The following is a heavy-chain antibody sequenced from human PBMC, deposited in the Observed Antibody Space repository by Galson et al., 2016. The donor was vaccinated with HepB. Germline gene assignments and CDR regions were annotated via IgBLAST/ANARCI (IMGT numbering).Heavy chain of an antibody. Sequence: SVKVSCKASGGTFSTYAVNWVRQAPGQGLEWLGGIIALLGVTHYAQSFQGRVTIVADESATTSYMELRGLKSEDTAVYYCSTSQPPRSWIDFPSNWLDPWGQGTLVAVSS. V-gene: IGHV1-69*10. CDR2: IIALLGVT. CDR3: STSQPPRSWIDFPSNWLDP. D-gene: IGHD3/OR15-3a*01. J-gene: IGHJ5*02. CDR1: GGTFSTYA.